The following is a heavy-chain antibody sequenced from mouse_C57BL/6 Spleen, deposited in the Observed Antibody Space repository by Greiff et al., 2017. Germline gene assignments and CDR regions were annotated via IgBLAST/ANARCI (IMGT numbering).Heavy chain of an antibody. CDR1: GYTFTSYW. D-gene: IGHD1-1*01. CDR3: AESITTVVAPFDY. J-gene: IGHJ2*01. Sequence: QVQLQQPGAELVKPGASVKLSCKASGYTFTSYWMHWVKQRPGRGLEWIGRIDPNSGGTKYNEKFKSKATLTVYKPSSTAYMQLSSLTSEDSAVYYCAESITTVVAPFDYWGQGTTLTVSS. V-gene: IGHV1-72*01. CDR2: IDPNSGGT.